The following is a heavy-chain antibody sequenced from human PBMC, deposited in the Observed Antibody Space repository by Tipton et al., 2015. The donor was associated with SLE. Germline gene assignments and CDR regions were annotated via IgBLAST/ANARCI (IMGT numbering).Heavy chain of an antibody. CDR1: GGSFSGYY. D-gene: IGHD5-18*01. CDR2: INHSGST. CDR3: AISLGYSYGLQGY. J-gene: IGHJ4*02. Sequence: TLSLTCAVYGGSFSGYYWNWFRQPPGKGLEWIGEINHSGSTYYNPSLKSRVTISVDTSKNQFSLKLSSVTAADTAVYYCAISLGYSYGLQGYWGQGTLVTVSS. V-gene: IGHV4-34*01.